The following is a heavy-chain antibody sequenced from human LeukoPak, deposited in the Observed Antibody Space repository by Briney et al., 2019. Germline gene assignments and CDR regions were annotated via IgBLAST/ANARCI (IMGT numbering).Heavy chain of an antibody. J-gene: IGHJ4*02. CDR1: VGSFSTYY. CDR3: ARGGFYCGGDCYVDY. V-gene: IGHV4-34*01. CDR2: INHSGST. D-gene: IGHD2-21*02. Sequence: SETLPLTCAVYVGSFSTYYWSWIRQPPGKGLEWIGEINHSGSTNYNPSLKSRVTISVDTSKNQFSLRLSSVTAADTAVYYCARGGFYCGGDCYVDYWGQGTLVTVSS.